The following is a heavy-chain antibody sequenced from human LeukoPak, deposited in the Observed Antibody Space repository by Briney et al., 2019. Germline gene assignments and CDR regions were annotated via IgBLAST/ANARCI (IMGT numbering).Heavy chain of an antibody. CDR3: ARDNRNYYYYMDV. CDR2: IKQDGSEK. V-gene: IGHV3-7*01. J-gene: IGHJ6*03. D-gene: IGHD2/OR15-2a*01. Sequence: QTGGSLRLSCAASGFPFSSYWMTWVRQAPGKGLEWVANIKQDGSEKYYVDSVKGRLTISRDNAKNSLYLQMNSLRAEDTAVFYCARDNRNYYYYMDVWGKGTTVTVSS. CDR1: GFPFSSYW.